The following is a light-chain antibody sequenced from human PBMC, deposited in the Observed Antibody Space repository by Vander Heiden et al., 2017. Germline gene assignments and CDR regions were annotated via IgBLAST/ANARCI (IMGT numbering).Light chain of an antibody. Sequence: DIPMTQSPSSLSASAGDRVTITCRASQGIANYLAWYQQKPGKVPKLLIYTASTLQSGVPSRFNGSGSGTDFTLTITSLQPEDVATYYCQMYNSAPFTFGPGTKVDI. V-gene: IGKV1-27*01. CDR1: QGIANY. CDR3: QMYNSAPFT. CDR2: TAS. J-gene: IGKJ3*01.